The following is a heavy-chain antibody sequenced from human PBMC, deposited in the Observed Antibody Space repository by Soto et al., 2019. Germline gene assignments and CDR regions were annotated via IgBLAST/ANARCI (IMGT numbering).Heavy chain of an antibody. CDR3: ASSGSRTTVTTIDY. J-gene: IGHJ4*02. D-gene: IGHD4-17*01. Sequence: SETLSLTCAVYGGSFSGYYWSWIRQPPGKGLEWIGEINHSGSTNYNPSLKSRVTISVDTSKNQFSLKLSSVTAADTAVYYCASSGSRTTVTTIDYWGQGTLVT. CDR1: GGSFSGYY. V-gene: IGHV4-34*01. CDR2: INHSGST.